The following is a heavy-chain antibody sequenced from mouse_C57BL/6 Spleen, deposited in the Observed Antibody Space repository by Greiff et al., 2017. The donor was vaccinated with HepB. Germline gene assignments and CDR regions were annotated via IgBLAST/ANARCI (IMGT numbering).Heavy chain of an antibody. CDR1: GYTFTSYW. J-gene: IGHJ2*01. V-gene: IGHV1-50*01. CDR3: ASGSYGSPDY. D-gene: IGHD1-1*01. CDR2: IDPSDSYT. Sequence: VQLQQPGAELVKPGASVKLSCKASGYTFTSYWMQWVKQRPGQGLEWIGEIDPSDSYTNYNQKLKGKATLTVDTSSSTAYMQLSSLTSEDSAVYYCASGSYGSPDYWGQGTTLTVSS.